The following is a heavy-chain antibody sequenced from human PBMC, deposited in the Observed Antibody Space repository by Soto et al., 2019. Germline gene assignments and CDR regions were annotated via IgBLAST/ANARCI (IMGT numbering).Heavy chain of an antibody. J-gene: IGHJ5*02. CDR2: INPSGGGT. CDR1: GYTFISYY. V-gene: IGHV1-46*01. CDR3: ARGAAVAGGHNLFDP. D-gene: IGHD6-19*01. Sequence: ASVKVSCKASGYTFISYYIHWVRQALGQGLVWMGIINPSGGGTTYAQNFQGRITMTRDTSTSMVYMQLSGLRSEDTAMYYCARGAAVAGGHNLFDPWGQGSLVTVSS.